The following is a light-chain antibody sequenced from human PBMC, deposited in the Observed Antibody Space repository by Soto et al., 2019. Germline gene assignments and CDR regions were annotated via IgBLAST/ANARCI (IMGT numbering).Light chain of an antibody. CDR3: MQGTHWPPT. CDR1: QSLVYSDGIAY. CDR2: KAS. V-gene: IGKV2-30*01. Sequence: DVVMTQSPLSLPVTLGQPASISCRSSQSLVYSDGIAYLSWFQQRPGQSPRRLIYKASNRDSGVPDRFSGRWSGTDFTLQINRVEAEDVGVYYCMQGTHWPPTFGRGTRVEIK. J-gene: IGKJ1*01.